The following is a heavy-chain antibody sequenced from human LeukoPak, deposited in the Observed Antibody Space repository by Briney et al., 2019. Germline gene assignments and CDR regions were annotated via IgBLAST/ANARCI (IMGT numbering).Heavy chain of an antibody. V-gene: IGHV3-23*01. CDR3: AKEYYYGSGSSDY. CDR2: ISGTGSAT. J-gene: IGHJ4*02. Sequence: GGSLRLSCAISGFTFSDYAMSWVRQAPGKGLEWVSLISGTGSATYYADSVKGRFTISRDNSKNTLYLQMNSLRAEDTAVYYCAKEYYYGSGSSDYWGQGTLVTVSS. CDR1: GFTFSDYA. D-gene: IGHD3-10*01.